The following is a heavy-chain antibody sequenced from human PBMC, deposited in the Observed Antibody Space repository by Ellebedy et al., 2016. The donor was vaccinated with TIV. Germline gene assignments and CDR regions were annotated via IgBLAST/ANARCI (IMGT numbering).Heavy chain of an antibody. Sequence: SETLSLTXTVSDGSISSYYWSWIRQPPGKGLEWIGYIYYSGSTNYNPSLKSRVTISVDTSKNQFSLKLSSVTAADTAVYYCARDLLGYYDSTWEAPSHYYYYYGMDVWGQGTTVTVSS. J-gene: IGHJ6*02. CDR3: ARDLLGYYDSTWEAPSHYYYYYGMDV. D-gene: IGHD3-22*01. CDR2: IYYSGST. CDR1: DGSISSYY. V-gene: IGHV4-59*01.